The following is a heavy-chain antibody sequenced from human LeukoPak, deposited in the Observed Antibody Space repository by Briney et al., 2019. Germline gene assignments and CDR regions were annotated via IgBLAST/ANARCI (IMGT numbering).Heavy chain of an antibody. J-gene: IGHJ3*02. CDR2: IYPGDSDT. D-gene: IGHD3-22*01. CDR3: ARHINTYYYDSSGNGRAFDI. V-gene: IGHV5-51*01. CDR1: GYSFTSYW. Sequence: GESLKISCKGSGYSFTSYWIGWGRQMPGKGLEWMGIIYPGDSDTRYSPSFQGQVTISADKSISTAYLQWSSLKASDTAMYYCARHINTYYYDSSGNGRAFDIWGQGTMVTVSS.